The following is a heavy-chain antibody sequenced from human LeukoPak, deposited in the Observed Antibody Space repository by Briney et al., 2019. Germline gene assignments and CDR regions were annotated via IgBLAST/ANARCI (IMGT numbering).Heavy chain of an antibody. D-gene: IGHD6-13*01. J-gene: IGHJ6*02. CDR1: GGSIKSHY. CDR2: IYESGST. V-gene: IGHV4-59*11. CDR3: ARGGSSWSYAMDV. Sequence: PSETLSLTCTVSGGSIKSHYWSWIRQTPGKGLEWIGCIYESGSTYHNPSLKSRVTISVDVSKNQFSLKVSSVTAADTAVYYCARGGSSWSYAMDVWGQGTTVTVSS.